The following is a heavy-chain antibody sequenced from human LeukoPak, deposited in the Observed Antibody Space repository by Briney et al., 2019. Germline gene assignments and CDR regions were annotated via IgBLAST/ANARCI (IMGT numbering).Heavy chain of an antibody. CDR1: GYTFTGYY. CDR2: INSNTGGT. CDR3: ARGVVPAAMTHYAFDY. D-gene: IGHD2-2*01. J-gene: IGHJ4*02. V-gene: IGHV1-2*02. Sequence: ASVKVSCKASGYTFTGYYIHWVRQAPGQGLEWMGWINSNTGGTDYAQNFQGRVTMTRDTSINTAYMELSSLKSDVTAVYYCARGVVPAAMTHYAFDYWGQGTLVTVSS.